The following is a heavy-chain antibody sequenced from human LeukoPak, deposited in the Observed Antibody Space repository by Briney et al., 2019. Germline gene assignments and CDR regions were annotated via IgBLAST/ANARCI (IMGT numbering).Heavy chain of an antibody. CDR1: GFSFGSYA. J-gene: IGHJ4*02. Sequence: GGSLRLSCEASGFSFGSYATSWVRQAPGKGLEWVSGISGSGGTTYYAGSVKGRFTISRDISKNTLYLQMSSLRAGDTAVYYCARDLYADFWSGSVFDYWGRGTLVTVSS. CDR3: ARDLYADFWSGSVFDY. V-gene: IGHV3-23*01. D-gene: IGHD3-3*01. CDR2: ISGSGGTT.